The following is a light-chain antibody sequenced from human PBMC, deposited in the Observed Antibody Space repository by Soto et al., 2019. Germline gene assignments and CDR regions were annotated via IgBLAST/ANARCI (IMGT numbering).Light chain of an antibody. CDR1: SSNIGADFD. CDR3: QSYDTSLSGCVV. CDR2: HNS. J-gene: IGLJ2*01. Sequence: QAVVTQPPSVSGAPGQRVTISCAGSSSNIGADFDVQWYQQLPGAAPKLLIYHNSDRPSGVPDRFSGSKSGASASLAITGLQAEDEADYYCQSYDTSLSGCVVFGGGTKLTVL. V-gene: IGLV1-40*03.